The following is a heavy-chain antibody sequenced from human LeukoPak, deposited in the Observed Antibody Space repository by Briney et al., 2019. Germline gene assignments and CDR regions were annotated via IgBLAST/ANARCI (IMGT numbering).Heavy chain of an antibody. CDR3: ARDRVLHYFDY. CDR1: GFXFSSHG. Sequence: GGSLRLSCAASGFXFSSHGMHWVRQAPGKGLEWVAVIWYDGSDKYYADSVKGRFTISRDNSKNTLYLQMTSLRADDTAVYYCARDRVLHYFDYWGQGALVTVSS. V-gene: IGHV3-33*01. D-gene: IGHD3-16*01. J-gene: IGHJ4*02. CDR2: IWYDGSDK.